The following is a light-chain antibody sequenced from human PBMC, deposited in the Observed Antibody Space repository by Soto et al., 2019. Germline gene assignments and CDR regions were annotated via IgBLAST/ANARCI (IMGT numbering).Light chain of an antibody. CDR2: DAS. V-gene: IGKV3-11*01. J-gene: IGKJ5*01. CDR3: QQRSNWPPIT. CDR1: QSIGTY. Sequence: EIVLTQSPATVSLSPGERATLSCRASQSIGTYLAWYQQKPGQAPRLLIYDASNRATGIPARFSGSGSGTDFTLTISSLEPEDFAVYYCQQRSNWPPITFGQGTRLEIK.